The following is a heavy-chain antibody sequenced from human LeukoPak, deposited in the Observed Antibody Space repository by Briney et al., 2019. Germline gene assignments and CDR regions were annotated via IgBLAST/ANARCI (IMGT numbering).Heavy chain of an antibody. J-gene: IGHJ4*02. Sequence: SETLSLTCAVYGGSFSGYYWSWIRQPPGKGLEWIGEINHSGSTNYNPSLKSRVTISVDTSKSQFSLKLSSVTAADTAVYYCARDTDTYSYGLGYWGQGTLVTVSS. CDR3: ARDTDTYSYGLGY. CDR2: INHSGST. CDR1: GGSFSGYY. D-gene: IGHD5-18*01. V-gene: IGHV4-34*01.